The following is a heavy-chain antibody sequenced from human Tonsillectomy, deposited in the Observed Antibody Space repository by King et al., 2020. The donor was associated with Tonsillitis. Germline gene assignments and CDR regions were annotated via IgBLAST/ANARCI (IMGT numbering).Heavy chain of an antibody. CDR1: SGSFSPYS. D-gene: IGHD3-3*01. V-gene: IGHV4-34*01. J-gene: IGHJ3*02. Sequence: VQLQQWGAGLLKPSETLSLTCAVYSGSFSPYSWSWIRQSPEKGLEWIGEIDHIGDTKYNPSLRRRVTMSVDTSKNQFSLKLSSVTAADTAVYYCARVSCFCIHAQCHRDAFDIWGQGTVVSVSS. CDR3: ARVSCFCIHAQCHRDAFDI. CDR2: IDHIGDT.